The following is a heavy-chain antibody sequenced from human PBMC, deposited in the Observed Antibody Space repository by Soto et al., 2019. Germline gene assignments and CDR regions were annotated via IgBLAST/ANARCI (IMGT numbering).Heavy chain of an antibody. Sequence: GGSLRLSCTASGFTFGDYAMSWVRQAPGKGLEWVGFIRSKAYGGTTEYAASVKGRFTISRDDSKSIAYLQMNSLKTEDTAVCYCSRNVIAVVWGQGTLVTVSS. J-gene: IGHJ4*02. CDR2: IRSKAYGGTT. CDR3: SRNVIAVV. V-gene: IGHV3-49*04. D-gene: IGHD6-19*01. CDR1: GFTFGDYA.